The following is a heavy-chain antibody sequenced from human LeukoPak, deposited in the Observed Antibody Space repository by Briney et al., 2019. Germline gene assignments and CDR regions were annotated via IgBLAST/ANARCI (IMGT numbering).Heavy chain of an antibody. CDR1: GFTFSSYW. V-gene: IGHV3-7*04. CDR2: IKRDGSEK. J-gene: IGHJ4*02. Sequence: QPGGSLRLSCEASGFTFSSYWMAWVRQAPGKGLEWVASIKRDGSEKYYLDSVRGRFTISRDNTKSSLYLEMKSLRVEDTAVYYCARAWGDFDYWGQGTLVSVSS. CDR3: ARAWGDFDY. D-gene: IGHD7-27*01.